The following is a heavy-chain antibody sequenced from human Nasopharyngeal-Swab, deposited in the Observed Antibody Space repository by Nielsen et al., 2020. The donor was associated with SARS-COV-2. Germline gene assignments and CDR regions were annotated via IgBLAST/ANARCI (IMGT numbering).Heavy chain of an antibody. CDR1: GFSFRDYG. Sequence: LSLTCVASGFSFRDYGMHWVRQTPGKGLEWVAVIWYDGIKKYYGDSVKGRFTISRDISMNTLYPQMNSLRVEDTAVYYCARDSDTNSQYSQFDYWGQGTQVTVSS. D-gene: IGHD2-15*01. J-gene: IGHJ4*02. V-gene: IGHV3-33*01. CDR2: IWYDGIKK. CDR3: ARDSDTNSQYSQFDY.